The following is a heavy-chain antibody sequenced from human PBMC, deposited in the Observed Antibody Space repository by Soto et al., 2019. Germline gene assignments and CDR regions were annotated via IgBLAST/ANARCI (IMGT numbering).Heavy chain of an antibody. D-gene: IGHD6-19*01. Sequence: EVQLVESGGGLVQPGRSLRLSCAASGFTFDDYAMHWVRQAPGKGLEWVSGISWNSGSIGYADSVKGRFTISRDNAKNSLYLQMNSLRAEDTALYYCAKGGRNALYSSGLLDYWGQGTLVTVSS. J-gene: IGHJ4*02. V-gene: IGHV3-9*01. CDR3: AKGGRNALYSSGLLDY. CDR2: ISWNSGSI. CDR1: GFTFDDYA.